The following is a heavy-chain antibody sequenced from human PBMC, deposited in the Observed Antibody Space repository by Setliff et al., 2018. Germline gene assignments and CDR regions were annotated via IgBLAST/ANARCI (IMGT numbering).Heavy chain of an antibody. V-gene: IGHV3-7*01. Sequence: GGSLRLSCGASGFTYNNDWVSWVRQAPGKGLEWLASINPDGSEKYYVDSVKGRFTISRDNAKNSLSLQMNSLRTEDTAVYYCFGAGTCSYWGQGSPVTVSS. CDR3: FGAGTCSY. J-gene: IGHJ4*02. CDR1: GFTYNNDW. CDR2: INPDGSEK. D-gene: IGHD3-10*01.